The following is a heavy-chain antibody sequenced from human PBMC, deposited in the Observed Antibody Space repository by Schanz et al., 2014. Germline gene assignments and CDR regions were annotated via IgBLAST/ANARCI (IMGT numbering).Heavy chain of an antibody. CDR2: ISSSSSTR. CDR1: GFTFSSYT. CDR3: ARGGPAYYFDD. J-gene: IGHJ4*02. V-gene: IGHV3-48*01. Sequence: EVQLVQSGGGLVQPGGSLRLSCAASGFTFSSYTMNWVRQAPGKGLEWVSYISSSSSTRYYADSVKGRFTISRDNAKNSLFLQMNSLRVEDTAVYYCARGGPAYYFDDWGQGTLVTVSS.